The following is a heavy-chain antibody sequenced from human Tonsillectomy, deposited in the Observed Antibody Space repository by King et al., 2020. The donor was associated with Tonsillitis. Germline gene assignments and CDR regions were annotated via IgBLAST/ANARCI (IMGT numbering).Heavy chain of an antibody. CDR3: ARDFNLEFDP. Sequence: VQLVESGGGLVKPGGSLRLSCAASGFTFSSYSMNWVRQAPGKGLEWVSFISSSSSYIYYADSVKGRFTISRDNAKNSLYLQMNSLRAEDTAVYYCARDFNLEFDPWGQGTLVTVSS. CDR2: ISSSSSYI. CDR1: GFTFSSYS. J-gene: IGHJ5*02. V-gene: IGHV3-21*01. D-gene: IGHD1-20*01.